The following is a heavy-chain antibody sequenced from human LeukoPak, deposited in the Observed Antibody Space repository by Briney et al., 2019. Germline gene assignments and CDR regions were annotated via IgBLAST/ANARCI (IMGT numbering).Heavy chain of an antibody. D-gene: IGHD3-9*01. CDR3: ARGDILTGYYHY. CDR2: IYYSGST. V-gene: IGHV4-30-4*02. CDR1: GGSISSGDYY. Sequence: SETLSLTCTVSGGSISSGDYYWSWIRQPPGKGLEWIGYIYYSGSTYYNPSLKSRVTISVDTSKNQFSLKLSSVTAADTAVYYCARGDILTGYYHYWGQGTLVTVSS. J-gene: IGHJ4*02.